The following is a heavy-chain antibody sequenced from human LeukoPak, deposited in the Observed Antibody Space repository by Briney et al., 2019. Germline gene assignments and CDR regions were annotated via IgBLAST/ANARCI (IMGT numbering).Heavy chain of an antibody. D-gene: IGHD6-6*01. J-gene: IGHJ3*02. V-gene: IGHV1-8*03. CDR3: ASTNRLYSSSVLAGVDAFDI. Sequence: ASVKVSCKASGYTFTSYDINWVRQATGQGLEWMGWMNPNSGNTGYAQKFQGRVTITRNTPISTAYMELSSLRSEDTAVYYCASTNRLYSSSVLAGVDAFDIWGQGTMVTVSS. CDR1: GYTFTSYD. CDR2: MNPNSGNT.